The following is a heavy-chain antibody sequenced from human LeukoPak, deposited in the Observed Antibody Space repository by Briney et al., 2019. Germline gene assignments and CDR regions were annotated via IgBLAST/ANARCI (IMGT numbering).Heavy chain of an antibody. CDR3: AREPPYYYGSGSYLDY. CDR1: GGSISSGSYY. CDR2: IYTSGST. D-gene: IGHD3-10*01. Sequence: KSSQTLFLTCTVSGGSISSGSYYWSWIRQPAGKGLEWIGRIYTSGSTNYNPSLKSRVTISVDSSKNQFSLKLSSVTAADTAVYYCAREPPYYYGSGSYLDYWGQGTLVTVSS. V-gene: IGHV4-61*02. J-gene: IGHJ4*02.